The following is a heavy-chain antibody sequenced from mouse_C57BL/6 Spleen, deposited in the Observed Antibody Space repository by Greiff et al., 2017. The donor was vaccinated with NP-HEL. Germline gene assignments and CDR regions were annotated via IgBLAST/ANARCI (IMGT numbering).Heavy chain of an antibody. J-gene: IGHJ4*01. CDR1: GFTFSSYA. CDR2: ISDGGSYT. CDR3: AREGYDYEGDY. V-gene: IGHV5-4*01. Sequence: EVQLVESGGGLVKPGGSLKLSCAASGFTFSSYAMSWVRQTPEKRLEWVATISDGGSYTYYPDNVKGRFTISRDNAKNNLYLQMSHLKSEDTAMYYGAREGYDYEGDYWGQGTSVTVSS. D-gene: IGHD2-4*01.